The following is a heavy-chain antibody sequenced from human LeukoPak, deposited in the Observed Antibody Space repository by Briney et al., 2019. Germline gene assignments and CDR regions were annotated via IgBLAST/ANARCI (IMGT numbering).Heavy chain of an antibody. V-gene: IGHV3-74*01. CDR1: GFTFSSYW. CDR3: VSFYETY. J-gene: IGHJ4*02. D-gene: IGHD2/OR15-2a*01. Sequence: PGGSLRLSCAASGFTFSSYWMHWVRQAPGKGLVWVSNINSDGSWTSYADSVKGRFTISKDNAKNTVYLQMNSLRAEDTAVYYCVSFYETYWGRGTLVTVSS. CDR2: INSDGSWT.